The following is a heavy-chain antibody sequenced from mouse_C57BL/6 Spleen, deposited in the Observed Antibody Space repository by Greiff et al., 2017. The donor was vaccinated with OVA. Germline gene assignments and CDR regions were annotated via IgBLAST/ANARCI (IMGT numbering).Heavy chain of an antibody. CDR2: ISSGGDYI. CDR3: TREGFYSNLDY. CDR1: GFTFSSYA. J-gene: IGHJ2*01. Sequence: EVKLVESGEGLVKPGGSLKLSCAASGFTFSSYAMSWVRQTPEKRLEWVAYISSGGDYIYYADTVKGRFTISRDNARNTLYLQMSSLKSEDTAMYYCTREGFYSNLDYWGQGTTLTVSS. V-gene: IGHV5-9-1*02. D-gene: IGHD2-5*01.